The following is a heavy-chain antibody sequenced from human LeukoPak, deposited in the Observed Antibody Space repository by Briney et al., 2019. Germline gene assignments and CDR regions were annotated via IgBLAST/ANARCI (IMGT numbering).Heavy chain of an antibody. CDR3: ARRWTGDAFDI. CDR1: GGSISSYY. J-gene: IGHJ3*02. Sequence: SETLSLTCTVSGGSISSYYWSWIRQPPEKGLEWIGYIYYSGSTNYNPSLKSRVTISVDTSKNQFSLKLGSVTAADTAVYYCARRWTGDAFDIWGQGTMVTVSS. CDR2: IYYSGST. V-gene: IGHV4-59*01. D-gene: IGHD3/OR15-3a*01.